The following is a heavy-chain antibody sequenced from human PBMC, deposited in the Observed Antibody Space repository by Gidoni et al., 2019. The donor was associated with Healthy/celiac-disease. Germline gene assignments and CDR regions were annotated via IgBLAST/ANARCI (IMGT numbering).Heavy chain of an antibody. D-gene: IGHD3-22*01. CDR3: ASHGYLRVLGY. J-gene: IGHJ4*02. CDR2: MNPNSDTT. Sequence: QVQPVQSWAEVKKPGASARVSCKASCYTFTSYEVNWVRQATGQGLEWMGWMNPNSDTTGYAQKFQGRVTMTRNTSISTAYMELGSLRYEDTAVYYCASHGYLRVLGYWGQGTLVTVSS. CDR1: CYTFTSYE. V-gene: IGHV1-8*01.